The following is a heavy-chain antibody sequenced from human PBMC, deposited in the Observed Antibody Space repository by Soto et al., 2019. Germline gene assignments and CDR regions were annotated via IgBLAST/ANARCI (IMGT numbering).Heavy chain of an antibody. CDR1: GGSISGGSYY. Sequence: QVQLQESGPGLVKPSETLSLTCTVSGGSISGGSYYWSWIRQPPGKGLEWIGYIFYTGSTNYNPSLKSRLTISVDMSKNQFSLKLSSVTAADTAVYYCARVDFWSGYYKSKGEYWGPGTLVTVSS. CDR3: ARVDFWSGYYKSKGEY. D-gene: IGHD3-3*01. V-gene: IGHV4-61*01. CDR2: IFYTGST. J-gene: IGHJ4*02.